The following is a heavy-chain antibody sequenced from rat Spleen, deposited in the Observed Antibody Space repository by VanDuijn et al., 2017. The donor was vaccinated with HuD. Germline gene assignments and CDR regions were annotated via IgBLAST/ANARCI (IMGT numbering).Heavy chain of an antibody. V-gene: IGHV5-25*01. CDR2: ISPSGGST. CDR1: GFTFNSYD. CDR3: VRHPDYSNYFDY. Sequence: EVQLVESGGGLVQPGGSLKLSCAVSGFTFNSYDMAWVRQAPTKGLEWVASISPSGGSTYYRDSVKGRFTVSRDNAKSTLYLQMDSLRSEDTATYYCVRHPDYSNYFDYWGQGVMVTVSS. D-gene: IGHD1-1*01. J-gene: IGHJ2*01.